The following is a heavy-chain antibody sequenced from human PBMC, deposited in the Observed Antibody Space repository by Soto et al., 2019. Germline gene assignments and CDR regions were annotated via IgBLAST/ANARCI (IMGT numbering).Heavy chain of an antibody. CDR2: IYYSGYT. CDR1: GGSISSSSYY. J-gene: IGHJ5*02. D-gene: IGHD2-8*01. V-gene: IGHV4-39*07. CDR3: ARVPLYGYNWFDP. Sequence: SETLSLTCTVSGGSISSSSYYWGWIRQPPGKGLEWIGSIYYSGYTYYNPSLKSRVTISVDTSKNQFSLKLSSVTAADTAVYYCARVPLYGYNWFDPWGQGTLVTVSS.